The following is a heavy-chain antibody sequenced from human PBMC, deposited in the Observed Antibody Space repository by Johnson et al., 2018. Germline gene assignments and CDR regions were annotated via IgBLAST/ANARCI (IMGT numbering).Heavy chain of an antibody. J-gene: IGHJ3*02. CDR1: GFSFTNYA. CDR2: ISYAGRIK. Sequence: QVQLVESGGGVVQPGRSLRLSCAASGFSFTNYAIHWVRQAPGKGLEWVALISYAGRIKYYGESVRGLFTVSRDTSKNTVSLEMSSLRVEDTAMYYCARVKELGALDIWGQGTMVTVSS. V-gene: IGHV3-30*03. CDR3: ARVKELGALDI. D-gene: IGHD3-10*01.